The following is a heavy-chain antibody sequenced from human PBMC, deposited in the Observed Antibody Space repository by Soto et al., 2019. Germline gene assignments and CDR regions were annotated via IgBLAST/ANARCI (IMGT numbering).Heavy chain of an antibody. Sequence: SETLSLTCAVYGGSFSGYYWSWIRQPPGKGLEWIGEINHSGSTNYNPSLNSRVTISVDASKNQFSLKLNSVTAADTAVYYCMTPAPSLNDIWGQGTMVTVSS. CDR3: MTPAPSLNDI. V-gene: IGHV4-34*03. CDR2: INHSGST. J-gene: IGHJ3*02. CDR1: GGSFSGYY. D-gene: IGHD3-16*01.